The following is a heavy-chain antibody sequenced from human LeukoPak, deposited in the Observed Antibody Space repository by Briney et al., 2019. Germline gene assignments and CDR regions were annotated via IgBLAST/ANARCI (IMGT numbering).Heavy chain of an antibody. CDR1: GASIRNYY. V-gene: IGHV4-59*08. Sequence: SETLSLTCTVSGASIRNYYWTWIRQSPGKGLEWIGYISYSGSTNYKPSLKSRVTMSVDMSKNQFSLKLSSVTAADTAVYYCARWAAAADFWGQGTLVTVSS. CDR3: ARWAAAADF. J-gene: IGHJ4*02. CDR2: ISYSGST. D-gene: IGHD6-13*01.